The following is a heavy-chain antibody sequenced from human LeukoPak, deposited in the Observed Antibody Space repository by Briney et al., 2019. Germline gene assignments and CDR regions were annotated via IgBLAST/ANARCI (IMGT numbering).Heavy chain of an antibody. V-gene: IGHV4-34*01. Sequence: SETLSLTCAVYGGSFSGYYWTWIRQPPGKGLEWIGEIDHSGSTNYNPSLNSRVTISTDTSKSQPSLRLSSVTAADTAVYYCARMTRYIWKSYWGQGTLVTVSA. CDR1: GGSFSGYY. CDR2: IDHSGST. J-gene: IGHJ4*02. D-gene: IGHD3-3*01. CDR3: ARMTRYIWKSY.